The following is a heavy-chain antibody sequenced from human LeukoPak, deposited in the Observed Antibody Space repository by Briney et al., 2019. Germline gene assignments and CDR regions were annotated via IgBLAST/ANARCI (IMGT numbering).Heavy chain of an antibody. Sequence: SETLSLTCTASGNSISSGDNYWSWIRQPAGKGLEWIGRIYTSGSTNYNPSLKSRVTISGDTSKNQFSLRLSSVTAADTAVYYCARVVSGWDYYYYYYMDVWGKGATVTVSS. CDR2: IYTSGST. J-gene: IGHJ6*03. V-gene: IGHV4-61*02. CDR1: GNSISSGDNY. D-gene: IGHD6-19*01. CDR3: ARVVSGWDYYYYYYMDV.